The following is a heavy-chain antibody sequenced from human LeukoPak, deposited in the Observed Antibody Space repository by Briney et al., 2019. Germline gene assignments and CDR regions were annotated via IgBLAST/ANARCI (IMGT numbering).Heavy chain of an antibody. J-gene: IGHJ4*02. CDR1: GYTFTSYD. V-gene: IGHV1-8*01. D-gene: IGHD3-10*01. CDR3: RASWFGEFAADY. Sequence: ASVKVSCKASGYTFTSYDINWVRQATGQGLEWMGWMNPNSGNTGYAQKFQGRVTMTRNTSISTAYMELSSLRSGDTAVCYCRASWFGEFAADYWGQGTLVTVSS. CDR2: MNPNSGNT.